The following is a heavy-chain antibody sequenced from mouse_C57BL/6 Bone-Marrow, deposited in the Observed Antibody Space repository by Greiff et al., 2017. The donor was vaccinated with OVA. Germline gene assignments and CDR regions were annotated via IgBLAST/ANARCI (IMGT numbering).Heavy chain of an antibody. V-gene: IGHV1-69*01. Sequence: QVQLQQPGAELVMPGASVKLSCKASGYTFTSYWMHWVKQRPGQGLEWIGEIDPSDSYTNYNQKFKGKSTLTVDKSSSTAYMQLSSLTSEDSAVYYCARKSARPMDYWGQGTSVTVSS. J-gene: IGHJ4*01. CDR2: IDPSDSYT. CDR3: ARKSARPMDY. CDR1: GYTFTSYW.